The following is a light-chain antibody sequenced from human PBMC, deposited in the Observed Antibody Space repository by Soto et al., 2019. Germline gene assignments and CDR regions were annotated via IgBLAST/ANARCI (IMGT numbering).Light chain of an antibody. J-gene: IGLJ1*01. CDR3: CSYAGSGTYV. CDR2: EAN. V-gene: IGLV2-23*01. CDR1: SSDVGSYNL. Sequence: QSVLTQPASVSGSPGQSITISCTGASSDVGSYNLVSWYQQHPGKAPTLMIYEANKRPSGVSNRFSGSRSGNTASLTISGLQAEDEANHYCCSYAGSGTYVFGIGTKVTVL.